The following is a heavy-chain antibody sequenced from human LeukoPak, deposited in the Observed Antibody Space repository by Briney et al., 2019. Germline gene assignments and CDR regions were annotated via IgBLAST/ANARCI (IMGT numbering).Heavy chain of an antibody. V-gene: IGHV3-48*03. Sequence: PGGSLRLSCAASGFTFSSYEMNWVRQAPGKGLEWVSYISSSGSTIYYADSVKGRFTISGDNAKNSLYLQMNSLRAEDTAVYYCARAAAGTYYWGQGTLVTVSS. CDR2: ISSSGSTI. J-gene: IGHJ4*02. CDR3: ARAAAGTYY. CDR1: GFTFSSYE. D-gene: IGHD6-13*01.